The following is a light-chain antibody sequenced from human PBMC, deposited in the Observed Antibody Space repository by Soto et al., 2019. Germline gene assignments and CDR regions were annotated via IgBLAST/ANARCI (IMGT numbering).Light chain of an antibody. J-gene: IGLJ2*01. CDR3: SSYAGSNNLV. CDR2: EVS. V-gene: IGLV2-8*01. Sequence: QSALTQPPSASESPGQSVTISCTGTSSDVGGYNYVSWYQQHPGKAPKLMIYEVSKRPSGVPDRFSGSKSGNTASLTVSGLQAEDEAEYYCSSYAGSNNLVFGGGTKLTVL. CDR1: SSDVGGYNY.